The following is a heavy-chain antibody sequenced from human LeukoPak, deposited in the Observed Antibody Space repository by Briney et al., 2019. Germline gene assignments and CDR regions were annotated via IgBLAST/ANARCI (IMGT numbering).Heavy chain of an antibody. CDR2: INPSGGST. J-gene: IGHJ3*02. V-gene: IGHV1-46*01. CDR3: AREGIAAATGDAFDI. Sequence: ASVKVSCKASGYTFTSYYMHWVRQAPGQGLEWMGIINPSGGSTSYARKFQGRVTMTRDTSTSTVYMELSSLRSEDTAVYYCAREGIAAATGDAFDIWGQGTMVTVSS. CDR1: GYTFTSYY. D-gene: IGHD6-13*01.